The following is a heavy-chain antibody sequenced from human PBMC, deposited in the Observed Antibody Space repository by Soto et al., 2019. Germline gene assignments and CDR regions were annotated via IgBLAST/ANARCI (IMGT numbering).Heavy chain of an antibody. D-gene: IGHD2-15*01. CDR3: TVLKKGYCVGSTWYSLRFDP. CDR2: IKSESDGGTT. Sequence: EVQLVESGGGLVTPGGSLRLSCAASRSTFINAWMAWVRQAPGKGLEWVACIKSESDGGTTDYAPPVKGRFTISRDASKNTLFLQMNSLNTEDTGVYYCTVLKKGYCVGSTWYSLRFDPWGQGTLVTVSS. V-gene: IGHV3-15*01. J-gene: IGHJ5*02. CDR1: RSTFINAW.